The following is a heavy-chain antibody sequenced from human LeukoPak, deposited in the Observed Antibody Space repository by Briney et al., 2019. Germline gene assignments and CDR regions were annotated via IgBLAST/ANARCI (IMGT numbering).Heavy chain of an antibody. D-gene: IGHD1-26*01. CDR3: ATYSGVHHKTFDD. V-gene: IGHV3-7*03. J-gene: IGHJ4*02. Sequence: SGGSLRLSCAASGISLSRYWMSWVRQAPGEGLEWVANIKQDESEKDYVDSVRGRFTISRDDAQSSLYLQMNSLRAEDTALYYCATYSGVHHKTFDDWGQGTLVTVSS. CDR2: IKQDESEK. CDR1: GISLSRYW.